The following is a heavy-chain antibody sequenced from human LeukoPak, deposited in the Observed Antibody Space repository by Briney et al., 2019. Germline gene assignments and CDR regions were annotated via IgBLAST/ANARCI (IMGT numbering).Heavy chain of an antibody. D-gene: IGHD7-27*01. CDR3: GRGSNWDLPDY. J-gene: IGHJ4*02. Sequence: PGGSLRLSCTASGFTFGDYAMSWFRQAPGKGLEWVGLIRSTAYGGTTEYAASVKGRFIISRDDSQSIAYLQMNSLKTDDTAVYHCGRGSNWDLPDYWGQGTLVTVSS. CDR1: GFTFGDYA. CDR2: IRSTAYGGTT. V-gene: IGHV3-49*03.